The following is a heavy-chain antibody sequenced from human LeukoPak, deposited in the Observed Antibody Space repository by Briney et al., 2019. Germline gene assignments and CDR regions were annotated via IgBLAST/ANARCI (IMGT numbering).Heavy chain of an antibody. CDR1: GFTFSSYA. CDR2: IRYDGSNE. Sequence: GGSLRLSCAASGFTFSSYAMSWVRQAPGKGLEWVAFIRYDGSNEYYADSVKGRFTISRDNSKNTLYLQMNSLRAEDTAVYYCAKDGIGVIADYYYYYYMDVWGKGTTVTVSS. J-gene: IGHJ6*03. V-gene: IGHV3-30*02. CDR3: AKDGIGVIADYYYYYYMDV. D-gene: IGHD2-21*01.